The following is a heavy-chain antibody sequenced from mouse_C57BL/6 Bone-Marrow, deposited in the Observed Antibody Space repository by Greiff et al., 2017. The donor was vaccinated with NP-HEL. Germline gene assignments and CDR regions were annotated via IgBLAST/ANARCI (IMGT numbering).Heavy chain of an antibody. Sequence: QVQLKQPGAELVRPGTSVKLSCKASGYTFTSYWMHWVKQRPGQGLEWIGVIDPSDSYTNYNQKFKGKATLTVDTSSSTAYMQLSSLTSEDSAVYYCARRRGSHFDYWGQGTTLTVSS. CDR3: ARRRGSHFDY. CDR2: IDPSDSYT. CDR1: GYTFTSYW. J-gene: IGHJ2*01. V-gene: IGHV1-59*01.